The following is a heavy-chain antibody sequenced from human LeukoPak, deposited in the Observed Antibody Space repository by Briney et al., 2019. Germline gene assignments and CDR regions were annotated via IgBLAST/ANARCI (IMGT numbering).Heavy chain of an antibody. CDR3: ARADYGDYWDY. D-gene: IGHD3-16*01. J-gene: IGHJ4*02. CDR2: ISSSSSTI. CDR1: GFTFSSYS. V-gene: IGHV3-48*01. Sequence: GGSLRLSCAASGFTFSSYSMNWVRQAPGKGLEWVSYISSSSSTIYYADSVKGRFTIFRDNAKNSLYLQMNSLRAEDTAVYYCARADYGDYWDYWGQGTLVTVSS.